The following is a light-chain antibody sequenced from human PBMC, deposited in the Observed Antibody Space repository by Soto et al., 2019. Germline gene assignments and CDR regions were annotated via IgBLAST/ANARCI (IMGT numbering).Light chain of an antibody. CDR1: QSVSSD. CDR2: RAS. Sequence: EIVLTQSPGTLSLSLGERATLSCRASQSVSSDYVAWYRQKPGQVPTVLIYRASTRATGIPDRFSGSGSGTDFTLTISSLQSEDFAVYFCQQYNNWPYSFGQGTRLEIK. V-gene: IGKV3D-15*01. J-gene: IGKJ5*01. CDR3: QQYNNWPYS.